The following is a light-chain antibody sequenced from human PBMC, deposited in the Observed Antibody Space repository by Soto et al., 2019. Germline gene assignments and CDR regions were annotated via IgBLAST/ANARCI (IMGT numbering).Light chain of an antibody. Sequence: EIVMTQSPATLSVSPGERATLSCRASQSISTELAWYQQKPGQPPRLLSYSASTRATGVQARFTGSGSGSEFTLTISGLQSEDFAVYYCQQGHNWPLTFGQGTRLEI. CDR1: QSISTE. J-gene: IGKJ2*01. V-gene: IGKV3-15*01. CDR3: QQGHNWPLT. CDR2: SAS.